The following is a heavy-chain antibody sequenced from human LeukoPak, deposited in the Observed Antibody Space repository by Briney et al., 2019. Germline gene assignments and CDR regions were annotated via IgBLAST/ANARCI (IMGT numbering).Heavy chain of an antibody. D-gene: IGHD3-10*01. CDR3: ARDSSIDYGSGFVYDY. CDR1: GGSISRYY. V-gene: IGHV4-59*01. J-gene: IGHJ4*02. Sequence: SETLSLTCTVSGGSISRYYWSWIRQAPGKGLAWIGYIYYSGSTNYNPSLKSRATISVDTSKNQFSLKLRSVTAADTAVYYCARDSSIDYGSGFVYDYWGQGTLVTVSP. CDR2: IYYSGST.